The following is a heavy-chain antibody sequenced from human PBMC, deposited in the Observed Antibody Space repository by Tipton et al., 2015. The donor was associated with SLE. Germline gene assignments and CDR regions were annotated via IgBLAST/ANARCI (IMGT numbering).Heavy chain of an antibody. CDR2: INHRGRT. CDR3: ARETRVDATFSKYNRFDP. J-gene: IGHJ5*02. D-gene: IGHD1-26*01. V-gene: IGHV4-34*01. CDR1: GFTFRTYA. Sequence: LRLSCAVSGFTFRTYAMSWIRQSPGKGLEWIGEINHRGRTNYNPSLKSRVTISVDTSRNQFSLKVNSATAADTAVYYCARETRVDATFSKYNRFDPWGQGTLVTVSS.